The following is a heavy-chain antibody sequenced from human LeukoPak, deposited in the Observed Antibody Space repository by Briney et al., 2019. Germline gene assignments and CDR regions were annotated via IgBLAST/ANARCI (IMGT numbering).Heavy chain of an antibody. J-gene: IGHJ4*02. Sequence: SETLSLTCAVYGGSFSGYYWSWIRQPPGKGLEWIGEINHSGSTNYNPSPKSRVTISVDTSKNQFSLKLSSVTAADTAVYYCARHSGWYALIGWGQGTLVTVSS. CDR1: GGSFSGYY. V-gene: IGHV4-34*01. CDR3: ARHSGWYALIG. CDR2: INHSGST. D-gene: IGHD6-19*01.